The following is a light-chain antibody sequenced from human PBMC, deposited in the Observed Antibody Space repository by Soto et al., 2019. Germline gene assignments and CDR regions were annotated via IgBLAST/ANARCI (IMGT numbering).Light chain of an antibody. CDR3: QQYGGSPRT. V-gene: IGKV3-20*01. CDR1: QSVSSNY. J-gene: IGKJ1*01. CDR2: GAS. Sequence: EIVLTQSPGTLSLSPGERATLSCTASQSVSSNYLAWYQQKPGQAPRLLIYGASSRATGIPDRFSGSGSGIDFTLTISRLEPEDFAVYYCQQYGGSPRTFGQGTKVEIK.